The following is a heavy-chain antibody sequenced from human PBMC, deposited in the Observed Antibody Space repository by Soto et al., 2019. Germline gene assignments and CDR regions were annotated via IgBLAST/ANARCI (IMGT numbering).Heavy chain of an antibody. J-gene: IGHJ3*02. Sequence: PSETLSLTCTVSGGSISSGGYYWSWIRQHPGKGLEWIGYIYYSGSTYYNPSLKSRVTISVDTSKNQFSLKLSSVTAADTAVYYCARDWRGLTVRQPDAFDIWGQGTTVTVSS. D-gene: IGHD4-17*01. CDR2: IYYSGST. CDR3: ARDWRGLTVRQPDAFDI. CDR1: GGSISSGGYY. V-gene: IGHV4-31*03.